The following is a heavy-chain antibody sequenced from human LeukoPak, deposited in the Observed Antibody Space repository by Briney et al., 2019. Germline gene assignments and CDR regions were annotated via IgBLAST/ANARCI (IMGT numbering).Heavy chain of an antibody. CDR1: GGSISGTNW. CDR3: SREGGPFCPFGY. V-gene: IGHV4-4*02. D-gene: IGHD1-26*01. CDR2: ISLAGQT. Sequence: SGTLSLTCGVSGGSISGTNWWSWVRQPPGQGLEWIGEISLAGQTNYNPSLNGRVTMSLDKSSNQLSLHLTSVTAADTATYFCSREGGPFCPFGYWGQGALVIVSS. J-gene: IGHJ4*02.